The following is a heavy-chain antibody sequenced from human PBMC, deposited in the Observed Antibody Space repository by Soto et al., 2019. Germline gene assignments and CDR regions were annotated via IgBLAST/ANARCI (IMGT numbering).Heavy chain of an antibody. CDR2: IYYSGST. V-gene: IGHV4-30-4*01. CDR3: ARAGITGTDFDY. D-gene: IGHD1-20*01. J-gene: IGHJ4*02. Sequence: ASETLSLTCTVSGGSISSGDYYWSWIRQPPGEGLEWIGYIYYSGSTYYNPSLKSRVTISVDTSKNQFSLKLSSVTAADTAVYYCARAGITGTDFDYWGQGTLVTVSS. CDR1: GGSISSGDYY.